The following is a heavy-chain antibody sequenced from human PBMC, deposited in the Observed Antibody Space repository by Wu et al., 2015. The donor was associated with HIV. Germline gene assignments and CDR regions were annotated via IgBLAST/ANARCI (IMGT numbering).Heavy chain of an antibody. CDR3: ARDLDPYYDSRSGADY. D-gene: IGHD3-3*01. CDR1: GYPFTDHY. V-gene: IGHV1-2*02. Sequence: QVQLVQSGAEMKKPGASVKVSCKASGYPFTDHYIHWVRQAPGQRLEWVGWINPNSGGSMSAEEFQGRVTMTRDTSISTAYMELSRLRSDDTAVYYCARDLDPYYDSRSGADYWGQGTLVTVSS. CDR2: INPNSGGS. J-gene: IGHJ4*02.